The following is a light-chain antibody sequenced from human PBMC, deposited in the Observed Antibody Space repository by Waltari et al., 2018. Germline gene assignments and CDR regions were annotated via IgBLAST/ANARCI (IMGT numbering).Light chain of an antibody. V-gene: IGKV2-30*01. J-gene: IGKJ1*01. CDR2: QVS. Sequence: DAVLTQSQLSLPVTLGQSASLSCTSGRSLVYSDGNTYLSWFQQRPGQSPRRLIYQVSNRDSGVPDRFSGFGSGTNFTLKIVRVEAEDVGVYYCMQGTLWPRSFGQGTKVEIK. CDR3: MQGTLWPRS. CDR1: RSLVYSDGNTY.